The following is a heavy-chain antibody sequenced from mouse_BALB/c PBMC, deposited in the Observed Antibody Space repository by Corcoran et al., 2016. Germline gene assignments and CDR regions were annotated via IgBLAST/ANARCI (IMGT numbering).Heavy chain of an antibody. Sequence: EVQLQQSGAELVKPGASVKLSCTASGFNIKDTYMHWVKQRPEQGLEWIGRIDPANGNTKYDTNFQGKATITADTSSHTAYLQLSSLTSEDTAVYFCAICDWYFDVWGAGTTVIVSS. J-gene: IGHJ1*01. V-gene: IGHV14-3*02. CDR1: GFNIKDTY. CDR3: AICDWYFDV. CDR2: IDPANGNT.